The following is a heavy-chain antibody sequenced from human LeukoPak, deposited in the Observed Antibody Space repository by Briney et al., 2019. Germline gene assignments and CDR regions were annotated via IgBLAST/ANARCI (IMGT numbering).Heavy chain of an antibody. CDR1: GFTVSSNY. V-gene: IGHV3-53*01. CDR2: IYSGGST. CDR3: ARDLLSSSGSYYYYYHMDV. D-gene: IGHD6-6*01. Sequence: PGGSLRLSCAASGFTVSSNYMSWVRQAPGKGLEWVSVIYSGGSTYYADSVKGRFTISRDNSKNTLYLQMNSLRAEDTAVYYCARDLLSSSGSYYYYYHMDVWGKGTTVTVSS. J-gene: IGHJ6*03.